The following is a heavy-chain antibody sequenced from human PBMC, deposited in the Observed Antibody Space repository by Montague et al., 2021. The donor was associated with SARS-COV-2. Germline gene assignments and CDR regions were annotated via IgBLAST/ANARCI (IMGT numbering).Heavy chain of an antibody. D-gene: IGHD3-9*01. CDR3: ARHDDILSTYYYYYGMDV. V-gene: IGHV4-39*01. CDR1: GGSISSSSYY. CDR2: IYYRGST. Sequence: SETLSLTCTVSGGSISSSSYYWGWIRQPPGKGLEWIGSIYYRGSTYYNPSLKSRVTISVDTSKNQFPLKLSSVTAADTAVYYCARHDDILSTYYYYYGMDVWGQGTTVTVSS. J-gene: IGHJ6*02.